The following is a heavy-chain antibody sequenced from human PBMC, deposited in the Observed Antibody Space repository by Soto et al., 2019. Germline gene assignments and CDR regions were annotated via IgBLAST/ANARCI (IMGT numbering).Heavy chain of an antibody. D-gene: IGHD6-13*01. CDR3: SHTLLPSYSRSWYARYYWYFDL. Sequence: QITLKESGPTLVKPTQTLTLTCTFSGFSLSTSGVGVGWIRQPPGKALEWLARIYWDDDKRYSPYLKSRLTITKDTSKNQVVLTMTNMDPVDTATYYCSHTLLPSYSRSWYARYYWYFDLWGRGTLVTVSS. CDR1: GFSLSTSGVG. CDR2: IYWDDDK. V-gene: IGHV2-5*02. J-gene: IGHJ2*01.